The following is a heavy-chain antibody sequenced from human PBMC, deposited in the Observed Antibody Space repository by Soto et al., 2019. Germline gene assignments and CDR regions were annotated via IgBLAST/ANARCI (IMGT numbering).Heavy chain of an antibody. D-gene: IGHD1-26*01. CDR3: ATDTGLVGATTYAFDI. J-gene: IGHJ3*02. V-gene: IGHV1-24*01. Sequence: ASVKVSCKVSGYTLTELSMHWVRQAPGKGLEWMGGFDPEDGETIYAQKFQGRVTMTEDTSTDTAYMELSSLRSEDTAVYYCATDTGLVGATTYAFDIWGQGTMVTVSS. CDR1: GYTLTELS. CDR2: FDPEDGET.